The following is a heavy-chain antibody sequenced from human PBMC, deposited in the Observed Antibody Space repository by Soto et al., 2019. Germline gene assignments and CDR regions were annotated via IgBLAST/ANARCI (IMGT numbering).Heavy chain of an antibody. J-gene: IGHJ4*02. D-gene: IGHD3-9*01. CDR2: INAGNGNT. CDR1: GYTFTSYA. CDR3: ARDGSPHVLRYFDWLLPTAPFDY. V-gene: IGHV1-3*01. Sequence: GASVKVSCKASGYTFTSYAMHWVRQAPGQRLEWMGWINAGNGNTKYSQKFQGRVTITRDTSASTAYMELSSLRSEDTAVYYCARDGSPHVLRYFDWLLPTAPFDYWGQGTLVTVSS.